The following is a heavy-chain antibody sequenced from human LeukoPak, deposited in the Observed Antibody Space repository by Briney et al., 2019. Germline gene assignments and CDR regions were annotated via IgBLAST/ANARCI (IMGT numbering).Heavy chain of an antibody. J-gene: IGHJ4*02. CDR2: IRQDGSEK. Sequence: TGGSLRLSCAVSGFTFSSYWMSWVRQAPGKGLEWVANIRQDGSEKDYVDSVKGRFTISRDNAKNSLYLQMNSLRAEDTAVYYCAKFQLDYYDSSGYSAYFDYWGQGTLVTVSS. CDR3: AKFQLDYYDSSGYSAYFDY. D-gene: IGHD3-22*01. CDR1: GFTFSSYW. V-gene: IGHV3-7*03.